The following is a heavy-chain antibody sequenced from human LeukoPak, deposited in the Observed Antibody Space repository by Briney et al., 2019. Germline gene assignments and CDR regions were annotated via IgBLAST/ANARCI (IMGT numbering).Heavy chain of an antibody. J-gene: IGHJ4*02. CDR2: IYSSGST. CDR3: ARGGYSYGPFDY. Sequence: SETLSLTCSVSGVSISSGSNYWGWIRQPPGKTLEWIGSIYSSGSTNYNPSLKSRVTISVDTSKNQFSLKLSSVTAADTAVYYCARGGYSYGPFDYWGQGTLVTVSS. V-gene: IGHV4-39*07. CDR1: GVSISSGSNY. D-gene: IGHD5-18*01.